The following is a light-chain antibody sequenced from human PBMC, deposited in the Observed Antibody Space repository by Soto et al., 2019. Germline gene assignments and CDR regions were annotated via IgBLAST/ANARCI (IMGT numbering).Light chain of an antibody. Sequence: DLQLTESPSSLYAYVGDRFIITCRASQTISSHLNWYQQKQGKAPNXXVYAASSLQSGVPSRFTGSGSGTDGTLTISSLKNEDVATYFGQQSYTTTITFGQGTRLEIK. CDR1: QTISSH. CDR3: QQSYTTTIT. V-gene: IGKV1-39*01. J-gene: IGKJ5*01. CDR2: AAS.